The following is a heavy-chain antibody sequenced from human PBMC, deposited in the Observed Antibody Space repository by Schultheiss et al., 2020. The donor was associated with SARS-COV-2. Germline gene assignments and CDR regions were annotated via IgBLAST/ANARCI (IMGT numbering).Heavy chain of an antibody. V-gene: IGHV3-53*01. D-gene: IGHD6-19*01. Sequence: GGSLRLSCAASGFTVSSNYMSWVRQAPGKGLEWVSVISGSGGSTYYADSVKGRFTISRDNSKNTLYLQMNSLRAEDTAVYYCASPSSGSPWWYFDYWGQGTLVTVSS. J-gene: IGHJ4*02. CDR1: GFTVSSNY. CDR2: ISGSGGST. CDR3: ASPSSGSPWWYFDY.